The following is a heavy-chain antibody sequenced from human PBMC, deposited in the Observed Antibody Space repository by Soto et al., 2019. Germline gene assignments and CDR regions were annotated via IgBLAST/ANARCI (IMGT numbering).Heavy chain of an antibody. CDR1: GFTFSEYS. V-gene: IGHV3-64D*06. D-gene: IGHD3-9*01. J-gene: IGHJ5*02. CDR2: ISSDGDIT. CDR3: VKVSKFYDILTGYYSTNFFDP. Sequence: LRLSCSASGFTFSEYSMHWVRQAPGKGLQYVSTISSDGDITYYADSVKGRFTISRDNSKNTLYLQMNSLRPEDTAVYYCVKVSKFYDILTGYYSTNFFDPWGQGTLVTVSS.